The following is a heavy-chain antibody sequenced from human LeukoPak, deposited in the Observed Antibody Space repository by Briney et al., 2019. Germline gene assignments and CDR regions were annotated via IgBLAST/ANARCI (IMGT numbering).Heavy chain of an antibody. Sequence: ASVKVSCKASGYTFTGYYMHWVRQAPGQGLEWMGWINPNSGGTNYAQKFQGRVTMTRDTSISTAYMELSRLRSDDTAVYYCARGHSGYSSSYTTSWFDPWGQGTLVTVSS. CDR2: INPNSGGT. CDR3: ARGHSGYSSSYTTSWFDP. CDR1: GYTFTGYY. V-gene: IGHV1-2*02. J-gene: IGHJ5*02. D-gene: IGHD6-13*01.